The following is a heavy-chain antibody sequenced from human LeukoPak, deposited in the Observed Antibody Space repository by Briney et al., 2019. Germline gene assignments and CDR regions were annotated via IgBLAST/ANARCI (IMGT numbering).Heavy chain of an antibody. V-gene: IGHV4-4*07. CDR3: ASNPLGYCSGGSCEN. J-gene: IGHJ4*02. CDR1: GGSISSYY. Sequence: SETLSLTCTVSGGSISSYYWSWIRQPAGKGLEWIGRIYTSGSTNYNPSLKSRVTMSVDTSKNQFSLKLSSVTAAGTAVYYCASNPLGYCSGGSCENWGQGTLVTVSS. D-gene: IGHD2-15*01. CDR2: IYTSGST.